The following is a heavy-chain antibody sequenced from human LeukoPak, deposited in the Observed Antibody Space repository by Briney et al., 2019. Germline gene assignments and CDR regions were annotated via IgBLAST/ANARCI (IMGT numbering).Heavy chain of an antibody. J-gene: IGHJ3*02. Sequence: PGGSLRLSCAASGFTFSSYWMGWVRQSPAKGLEWVASIQQGGSHKYYVDSAKGRFTISRDNAKNSLFLQMDSLRAEDTAVYYCARAPIDSNSWYHAFDIWGQGTMVTVSS. CDR3: ARAPIDSNSWYHAFDI. V-gene: IGHV3-7*01. CDR1: GFTFSSYW. CDR2: IQQGGSHK. D-gene: IGHD6-13*01.